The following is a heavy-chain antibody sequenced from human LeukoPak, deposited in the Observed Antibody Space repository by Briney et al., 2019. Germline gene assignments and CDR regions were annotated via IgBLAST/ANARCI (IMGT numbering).Heavy chain of an antibody. D-gene: IGHD3-22*01. J-gene: IGHJ4*02. CDR3: ARHFHSSGYNEDYYFDY. CDR1: GGTFSSYA. V-gene: IGHV1-69*04. Sequence: SVKVSCKASGGTFSSYAISWVRQAPGQGLEWMGRIIPILGIANYAQKFQGRVTITADKSTSTAYMELSSLRSEDTAVYYCARHFHSSGYNEDYYFDYWGQGTLVTVSS. CDR2: IIPILGIA.